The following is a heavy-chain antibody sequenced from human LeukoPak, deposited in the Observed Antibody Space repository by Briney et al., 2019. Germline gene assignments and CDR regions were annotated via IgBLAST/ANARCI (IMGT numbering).Heavy chain of an antibody. CDR2: ISGSGGST. D-gene: IGHD3-22*01. CDR1: GFTFSSYA. V-gene: IGHV3-23*01. Sequence: GGSLRLSCAASGFTFSSYAMSWVRQAPGKGLEWVSAISGSGGSTYYADSVKGRFTISRDNSKNTLYLQMNSLRAEDTAVYYCADSKSPYYYDSSGYYPFDYWGQGTLVTVSS. CDR3: ADSKSPYYYDSSGYYPFDY. J-gene: IGHJ4*02.